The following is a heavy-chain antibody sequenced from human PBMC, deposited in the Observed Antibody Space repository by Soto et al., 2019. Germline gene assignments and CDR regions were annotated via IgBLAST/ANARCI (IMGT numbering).Heavy chain of an antibody. CDR3: ARVAYGAYHFDY. V-gene: IGHV3-74*01. D-gene: IGHD2-21*01. J-gene: IGHJ4*02. CDR1: GFTFSSYW. CDR2: INTDGSTR. Sequence: EVQLVESGGGLVQPGGSLRLSCAASGFTFSSYWMHWVRQAPGEGLVWVSRINTDGSTRSYVDSVKGRFTISRDNAKNTLFLQMNSLRAEDTAVYYCARVAYGAYHFDYWGQGTLVT.